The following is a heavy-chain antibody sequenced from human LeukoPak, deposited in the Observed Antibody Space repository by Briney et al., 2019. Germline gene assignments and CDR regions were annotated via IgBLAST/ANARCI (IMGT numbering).Heavy chain of an antibody. CDR2: ISWDGGST. J-gene: IGHJ4*02. CDR3: AKGGDYYYDSSGYYYSTFFDY. D-gene: IGHD3-22*01. V-gene: IGHV3-43D*03. Sequence: GGSLRLSCAASGFTFDDYAMHWVRQAPGKGLEGVSLISWDGGSTYYADSVKGRFTISRDNSKNSLYLQMNSLRAEDTALYYCAKGGDYYYDSSGYYYSTFFDYWGQGTLVTVSS. CDR1: GFTFDDYA.